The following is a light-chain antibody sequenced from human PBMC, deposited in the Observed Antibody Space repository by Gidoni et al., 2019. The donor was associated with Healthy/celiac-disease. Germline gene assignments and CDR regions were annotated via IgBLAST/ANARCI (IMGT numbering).Light chain of an antibody. J-gene: IGKJ3*01. CDR3: QQYGSSTT. CDR1: QSVSSSD. CDR2: YTP. Sequence: EIVLTQSPATLSLSPGERATLSGGASQSVSSSDLAWYQQNPGLAPRLLIDYTPSRATVIPDRFSGSGSGTDFTLTISRLEPEDVAVYYCQQYGSSTTFGPGTKVDIK. V-gene: IGKV3D-20*01.